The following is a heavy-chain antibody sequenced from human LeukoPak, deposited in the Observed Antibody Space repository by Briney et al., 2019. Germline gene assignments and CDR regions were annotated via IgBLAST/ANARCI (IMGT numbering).Heavy chain of an antibody. D-gene: IGHD2-2*01. CDR1: GGSFSGCY. Sequence: SETLSLTCAVYGGSFSGCYWSWIRQPPGKGLEWIGEINHSGGTNYNPSLKSRVTISVDMSRNQFSLKLSSVTAADTAVYYCARGRGYCSSTSCSWDYWGQGTLVTVSS. V-gene: IGHV4-34*01. CDR3: ARGRGYCSSTSCSWDY. J-gene: IGHJ4*02. CDR2: INHSGGT.